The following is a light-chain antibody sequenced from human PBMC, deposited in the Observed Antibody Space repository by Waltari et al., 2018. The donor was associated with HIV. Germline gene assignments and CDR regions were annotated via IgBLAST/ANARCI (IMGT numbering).Light chain of an antibody. J-gene: IGKJ2*01. CDR2: SAS. V-gene: IGKV1-27*01. CDR3: QKYNSAPRT. CDR1: EDIRTF. Sequence: DIQMTQSPSSLSASVGDRVTITCRASEDIRTFLAWYQQKSGKVPKLLIYSASTLQSGVTSRFSGGGSGTDFSLTINNLQPEDAGTYYCQKYNSAPRTFGRGTIVEI.